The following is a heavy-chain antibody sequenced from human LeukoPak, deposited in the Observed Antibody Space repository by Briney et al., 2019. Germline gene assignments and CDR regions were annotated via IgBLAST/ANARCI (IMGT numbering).Heavy chain of an antibody. D-gene: IGHD3-22*01. CDR2: VYHSGSI. CDR1: GDSLFSGHY. CDR3: AREIYYDSSAYDY. Sequence: SETLSLTCTVSGDSLFSGHYWGWLRQPPGQGLEWVGSVYHSGSIYYNPSLKSRVIMSVDTSKNQFSLKLSSLTAADTAIYYCAREIYYDSSAYDYWGQGTLVTVSS. J-gene: IGHJ4*02. V-gene: IGHV4-38-2*02.